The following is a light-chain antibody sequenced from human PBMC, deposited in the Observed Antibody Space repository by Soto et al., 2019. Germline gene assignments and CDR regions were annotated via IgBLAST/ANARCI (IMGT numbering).Light chain of an antibody. CDR3: QQSYSTPIT. V-gene: IGKV1-39*01. CDR1: QSISGY. Sequence: DIQMTQSPSSLSASVGDRVAITCLASQSISGYLNWYQQKPGKAPKVLIYAASNLQSGVPSRFSGSGSGTDFTLTISSLQPEDFATYYCQQSYSTPITFGQGTRLEI. J-gene: IGKJ5*01. CDR2: AAS.